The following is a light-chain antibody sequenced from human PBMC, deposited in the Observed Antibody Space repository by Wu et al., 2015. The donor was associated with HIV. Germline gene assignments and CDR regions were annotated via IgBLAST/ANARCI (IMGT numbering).Light chain of an antibody. CDR3: QQEDN. CDR2: GAS. V-gene: IGKV3-20*01. CDR1: QGFRPDA. J-gene: IGKJ2*01. Sequence: EIVLTQSPGTLSLSPGERATLSCGASQGFRPDAIAWYQQKRGQAPRLLIYGASLRARGIPERFSGSASGPVVTLIIDRVEPDDFALYYCQQEDNFGQGTKVEI.